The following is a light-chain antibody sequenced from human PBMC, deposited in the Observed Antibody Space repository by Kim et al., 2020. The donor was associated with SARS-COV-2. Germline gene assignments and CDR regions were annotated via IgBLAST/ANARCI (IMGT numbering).Light chain of an antibody. CDR1: QDITDY. J-gene: IGKJ5*01. V-gene: IGKV1-33*01. Sequence: SSVGDSVTITCQASQDITDYLNWYQHKPGQAPKLLISGASNLGTGVPARFSGGGFGTDFTFTIKNVQPEDFATYYCQQNDDLPITFGQGTRLEIK. CDR2: GAS. CDR3: QQNDDLPIT.